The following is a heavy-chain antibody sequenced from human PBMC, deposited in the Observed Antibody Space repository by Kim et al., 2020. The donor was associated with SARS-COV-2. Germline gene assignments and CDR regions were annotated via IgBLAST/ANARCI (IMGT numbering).Heavy chain of an antibody. D-gene: IGHD3-22*01. CDR2: ISGSGGST. J-gene: IGHJ4*02. Sequence: GGSLRLSCAASGFTFSSYAMSWVRQAPGKGLEWVSAISGSGGSTYYADSVKGRFTISRDNSKNTLYLQMNSLRAEDTAVYYCAKDWYYDSRGYNGPWFDYWGQGTLVTVSS. V-gene: IGHV3-23*01. CDR1: GFTFSSYA. CDR3: AKDWYYDSRGYNGPWFDY.